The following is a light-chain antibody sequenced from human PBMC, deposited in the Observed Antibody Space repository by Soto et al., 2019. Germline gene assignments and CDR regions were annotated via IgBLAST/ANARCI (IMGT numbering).Light chain of an antibody. J-gene: IGLJ1*01. CDR3: SSYAGITPYV. CDR2: GVS. CDR1: SSDVGGYTY. V-gene: IGLV2-8*01. Sequence: QSVLTQPPSASGSPGQSVTISCTGTSSDVGGYTYVSWYQQHPGKAPKLMIYGVSKRPSGVPDRFSGSKSGNTASLTVSGLQAEDEADYYCSSYAGITPYVFGTGTKV.